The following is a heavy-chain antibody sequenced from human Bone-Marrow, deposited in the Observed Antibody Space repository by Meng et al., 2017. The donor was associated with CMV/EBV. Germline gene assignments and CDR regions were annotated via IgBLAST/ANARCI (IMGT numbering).Heavy chain of an antibody. CDR2: VSWNGSRT. CDR3: VRQRGPYYYYGKDV. Sequence: GESLKISCAASGFTFSNSDMNWVRQAPGEGLEWVSGVSWNGSRTHYADSVKGRFIIPRDNSRNFLYQRMNSLRPEDMAVYYCVRQRGPYYYYGKDVWGQGTTVTVSS. D-gene: IGHD1-26*01. V-gene: IGHV3-19*01. CDR1: GFTFSNSD. J-gene: IGHJ6*02.